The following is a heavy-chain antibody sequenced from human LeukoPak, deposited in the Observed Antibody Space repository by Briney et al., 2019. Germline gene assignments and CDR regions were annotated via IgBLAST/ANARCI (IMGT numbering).Heavy chain of an antibody. Sequence: PGGSLRLSCAASGFTFSSYSMNWVRQAPGKGLEWVSSISSSSSYIYYADSVKGRFTISRDNAKNSLYLQMNSLRAEDTAVYYCARYVGCSSTSGYTWAFDIWGQGTMGTVSS. V-gene: IGHV3-21*01. D-gene: IGHD2-2*02. CDR3: ARYVGCSSTSGYTWAFDI. CDR2: ISSSSSYI. J-gene: IGHJ3*02. CDR1: GFTFSSYS.